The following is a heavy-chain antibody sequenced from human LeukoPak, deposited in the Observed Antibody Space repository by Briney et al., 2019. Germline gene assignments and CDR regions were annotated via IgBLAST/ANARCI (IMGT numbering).Heavy chain of an antibody. V-gene: IGHV3-53*01. Sequence: PGGSLRLSCVASGFTVSSNYMSWVRQAPGKGPEWVSVIYSGGSTYYADSVKGRFTISRDNSKNTLYLQMNSLRAEDTAVYYCASGSGSYRTPYYYMDVWGTGTTVTVSS. D-gene: IGHD3-10*01. CDR2: IYSGGST. CDR3: ASGSGSYRTPYYYMDV. J-gene: IGHJ6*03. CDR1: GFTVSSNY.